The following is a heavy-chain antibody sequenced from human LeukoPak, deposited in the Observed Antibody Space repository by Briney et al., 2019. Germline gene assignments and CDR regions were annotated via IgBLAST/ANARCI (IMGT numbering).Heavy chain of an antibody. J-gene: IGHJ4*02. Sequence: GGSLRLSCAASGFRVGSYYTSWIRQAPGRGLEWVAVVGNSDNHKDHADSVKGRFTISRDDAKNSVYLQMNSLRVEDTAIYYCAREQWYRFDNWGQGALVTVSS. D-gene: IGHD2-8*01. CDR1: GFRVGSYY. V-gene: IGHV3-11*01. CDR2: VGNSDNHK. CDR3: AREQWYRFDN.